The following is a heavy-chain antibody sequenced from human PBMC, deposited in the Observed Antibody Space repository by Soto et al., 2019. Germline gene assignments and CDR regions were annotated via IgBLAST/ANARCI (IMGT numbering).Heavy chain of an antibody. J-gene: IGHJ4*02. CDR3: ARDSEWTDVDTAMALDY. D-gene: IGHD5-18*01. CDR1: GFTFSSYG. CDR2: IWYDGSNK. Sequence: QVQLVESGGGVVQPGRSLRLSCAASGFTFSSYGMHWVRQAPGKGLEWVAVIWYDGSNKYYADSVKGRFTISRDNSKNTLYLQMNSLRAEDTAVYYCARDSEWTDVDTAMALDYWGQGTLVTVSS. V-gene: IGHV3-33*01.